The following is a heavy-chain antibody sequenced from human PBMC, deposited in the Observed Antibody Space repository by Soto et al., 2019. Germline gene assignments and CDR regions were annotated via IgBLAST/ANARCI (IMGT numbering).Heavy chain of an antibody. V-gene: IGHV3-74*01. Sequence: GSLRLSWAASGFTFNSYWMHWVRQAPGKWLVCVSRINSDGSSTSYADSVKGRFTISRDNAKNTLYLQMNSLRAEDTAVYYCARASGGLGSSWYYYYYGMDVWGQGTTVTVSS. J-gene: IGHJ6*02. D-gene: IGHD6-13*01. CDR1: GFTFNSYW. CDR3: ARASGGLGSSWYYYYYGMDV. CDR2: INSDGSST.